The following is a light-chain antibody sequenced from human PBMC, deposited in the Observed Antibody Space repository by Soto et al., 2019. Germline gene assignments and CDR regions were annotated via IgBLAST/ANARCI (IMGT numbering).Light chain of an antibody. J-gene: IGLJ1*01. CDR2: EVS. CDR3: NSYTSKSTGV. CDR1: SSDVGGYNY. V-gene: IGLV2-14*01. Sequence: QSALTQPASVSGSPGQSITISCTGTSSDVGGYNYVSWYQQHPGKTPKLIIYEVSNRPSGVSNRFSGSKSGNTASLTISGLQAEVEADYYCNSYTSKSTGVFGPGTKVTVL.